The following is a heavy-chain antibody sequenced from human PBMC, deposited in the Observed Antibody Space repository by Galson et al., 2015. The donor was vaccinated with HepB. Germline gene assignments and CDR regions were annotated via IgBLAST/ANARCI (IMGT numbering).Heavy chain of an antibody. D-gene: IGHD3-16*02. V-gene: IGHV1-18*01. CDR1: GYTFISYG. CDR3: VRGGRLGELSSFDY. Sequence: SVKVSCKASGYTFISYGISWVRQAPGQGLEWMGWISTYNGNTNYAQKVQGRVTMITDTSTSTAYMELRSLRFDDTAVFYCVRGGRLGELSSFDYWGQGALVTVSS. J-gene: IGHJ4*02. CDR2: ISTYNGNT.